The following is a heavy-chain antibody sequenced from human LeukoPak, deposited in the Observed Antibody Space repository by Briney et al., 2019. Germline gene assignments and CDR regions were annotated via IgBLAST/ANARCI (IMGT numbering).Heavy chain of an antibody. Sequence: PGGSLRLSCAASGFAFRNYWMHWVRQAPGKGLVWVSRTNIDGSTSTYADSVQGRFSISRDNAKNTLYPQMNSLRAEDTAVYYCARAPMVRANVVDYWGQGTLVTVSS. CDR3: ARAPMVRANVVDY. CDR1: GFAFRNYW. V-gene: IGHV3-74*01. D-gene: IGHD4/OR15-4a*01. CDR2: TNIDGSTS. J-gene: IGHJ4*02.